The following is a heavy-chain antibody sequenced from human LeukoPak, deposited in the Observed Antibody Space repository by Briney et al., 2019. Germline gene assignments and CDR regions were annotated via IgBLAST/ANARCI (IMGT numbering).Heavy chain of an antibody. V-gene: IGHV4-61*01. D-gene: IGHD1-26*01. CDR2: IFYTGST. CDR3: ASSRYTGSYSTIDF. CDR1: GGSVSSGNYF. Sequence: SETLSLTCTVSGGSVSSGNYFWTWIRQPPGKGLEWLGYIFYTGSTNYNPSLKSRVTISLDTTKNQFSLKLSSVTAADTAMYYCASSRYTGSYSTIDFWGQGTLVTVSS. J-gene: IGHJ4*02.